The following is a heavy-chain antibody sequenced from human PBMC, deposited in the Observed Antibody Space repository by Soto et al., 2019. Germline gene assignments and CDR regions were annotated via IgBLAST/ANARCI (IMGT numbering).Heavy chain of an antibody. CDR3: ANTYSSSWYFQH. CDR2: ISAYNGNT. J-gene: IGHJ1*01. CDR1: GYTFTSYG. D-gene: IGHD6-13*01. V-gene: IGHV1-18*01. Sequence: QVQLVQSGAEVKKPGASVMVSCKASGYTFTSYGISWVRQAPGQGLEWMGWISAYNGNTNYAQKLQGRVTMTTDTSTSTAYRELRSLRSDDTAVYYCANTYSSSWYFQHWGQGTLVTVSS.